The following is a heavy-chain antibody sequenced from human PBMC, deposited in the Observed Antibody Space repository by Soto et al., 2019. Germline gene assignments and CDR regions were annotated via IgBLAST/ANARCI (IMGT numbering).Heavy chain of an antibody. CDR3: ARGDSTDCSNGVCSFFYNHDMDV. D-gene: IGHD2-8*01. Sequence: SVKVSCKASGYSFTDYHIHWVRQAPGRGLEWLGRINPKSGGTSTAQKFQGWVTMTTDTSISTASMELTRLTSDDTAIYYCARGDSTDCSNGVCSFFYNHDMDVWGQGTTVTVSS. V-gene: IGHV1-2*04. J-gene: IGHJ6*02. CDR2: INPKSGGT. CDR1: GYSFTDYH.